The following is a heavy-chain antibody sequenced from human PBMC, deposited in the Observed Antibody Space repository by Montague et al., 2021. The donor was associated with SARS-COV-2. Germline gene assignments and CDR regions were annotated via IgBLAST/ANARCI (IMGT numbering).Heavy chain of an antibody. D-gene: IGHD2-2*01. Sequence: CAISGDSVSSNIATWNWIRQSPSRGFERLGRTYYRSKWYNDYAESVKSRITIDPDTSKHQFSLHLNSVTPEDTAVYYCARIPVGSKYYFDFWGQGTLVTVSS. CDR1: GDSVSSNIAT. CDR3: ARIPVGSKYYFDF. J-gene: IGHJ4*02. CDR2: TYYRSKWYN. V-gene: IGHV6-1*01.